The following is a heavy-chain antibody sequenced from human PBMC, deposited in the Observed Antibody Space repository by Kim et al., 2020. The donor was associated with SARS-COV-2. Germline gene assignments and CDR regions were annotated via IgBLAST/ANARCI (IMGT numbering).Heavy chain of an antibody. CDR3: ARNRDCGDNCYPKPDAFDI. CDR2: INPNSGGA. J-gene: IGHJ3*02. CDR1: GYTFTGYY. V-gene: IGHV1-2*02. Sequence: ASVKVSCKASGYTFTGYYMHWVRQAPGQGLEWMGWINPNSGGAYYTQKFQGRVTMTRDTSISTAYMELSRLRSDDTAVYYCARNRDCGDNCYPKPDAFDIWGQGTMVTVSS. D-gene: IGHD2-21*02.